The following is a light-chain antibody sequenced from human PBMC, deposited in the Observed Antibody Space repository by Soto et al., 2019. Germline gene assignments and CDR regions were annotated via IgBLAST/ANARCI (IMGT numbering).Light chain of an antibody. CDR3: AAWDDSLGAYV. CDR2: TNN. CDR1: NSNIGTNT. Sequence: SVLTQPLSASATPGQRVTISCSGSNSNIGTNTVNWYQQLPGTAPRLLIYTNNQRPSGVPQRFSGSKTGTSASLAIGGPQSEDGADYYCAAWDDSLGAYVFGTGTKVTVL. J-gene: IGLJ1*01. V-gene: IGLV1-44*01.